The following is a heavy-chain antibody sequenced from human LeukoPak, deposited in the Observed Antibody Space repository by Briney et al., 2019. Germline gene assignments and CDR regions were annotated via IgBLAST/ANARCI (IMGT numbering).Heavy chain of an antibody. CDR3: AKGSRCSSTSCYMFDFDY. CDR1: GFTFSSYG. J-gene: IGHJ4*02. V-gene: IGHV3-30*02. CDR2: IRYDGSNK. D-gene: IGHD2-2*02. Sequence: GGSLRLSCAASGFTFSSYGMHWVRQAPGTGLERVAFIRYDGSNKYYADSVKGRFTISRDNSKNTLYLQMNSLRAEDTAVYYCAKGSRCSSTSCYMFDFDYWGQGTLVTVSS.